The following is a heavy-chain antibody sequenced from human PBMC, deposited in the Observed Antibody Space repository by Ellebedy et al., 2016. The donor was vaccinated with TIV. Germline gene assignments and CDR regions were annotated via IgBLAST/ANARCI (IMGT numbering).Heavy chain of an antibody. CDR1: GFTFSDYY. D-gene: IGHD2-15*01. V-gene: IGHV3-11*01. CDR3: ARYCSGGSCYSHACDI. CDR2: ISSSGSTI. Sequence: PGGSLRLSCAASGFTFSDYYMSWIRQAPGKGLEWVSYISSSGSTIYYADPVKGRFTISRDNAKNSLYLQMNSLRAEDTAVYYCARYCSGGSCYSHACDIWGQGTMVTVSS. J-gene: IGHJ3*02.